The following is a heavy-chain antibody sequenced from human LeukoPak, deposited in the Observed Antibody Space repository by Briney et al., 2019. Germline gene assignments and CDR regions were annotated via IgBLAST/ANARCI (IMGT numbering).Heavy chain of an antibody. V-gene: IGHV3-74*01. J-gene: IGHJ1*01. D-gene: IGHD3-3*01. CDR2: ISPEGSDT. CDR3: TRDLSVP. CDR1: GFTFSYYL. Sequence: GGSLRLSCAASGFTFSYYLMYWVRHAPGKGQMWISRISPEGSDTNYAVSVKGRFTISRDNAKNMLYLQMSSLKPEDTAVYYCTRDLSVPWGEGAPVTVSS.